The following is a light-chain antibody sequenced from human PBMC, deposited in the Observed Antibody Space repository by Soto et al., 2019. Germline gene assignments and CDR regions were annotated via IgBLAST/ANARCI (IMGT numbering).Light chain of an antibody. CDR3: AAWDDSMNGVL. Sequence: QSVLTQPPSASGTPGQRVTISFSGSSFNIGTNHVNWYEQLPGMAPKLLIYGDNPRPSGVPDRFSGSTSSTSAFLAISGLQSEYEADDYCAAWDDSMNGVLFGGGTKLTVL. CDR2: GDN. V-gene: IGLV1-44*01. CDR1: SFNIGTNH. J-gene: IGLJ2*01.